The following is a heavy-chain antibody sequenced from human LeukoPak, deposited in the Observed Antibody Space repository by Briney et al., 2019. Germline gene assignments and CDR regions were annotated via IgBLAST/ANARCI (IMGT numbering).Heavy chain of an antibody. D-gene: IGHD5-24*01. CDR2: IYYSRST. CDR1: GGSIRGLY. Sequence: SETLSLTCTVSGGSIRGLYWSWIRQPPGQGLEWIGYIYYSRSTTYNPSLKCRVTISVDTSKNQFSLRLSSVTAADTAVYYCARGRDGYNPWGQGTLVTVSS. V-gene: IGHV4-59*08. J-gene: IGHJ4*02. CDR3: ARGRDGYNP.